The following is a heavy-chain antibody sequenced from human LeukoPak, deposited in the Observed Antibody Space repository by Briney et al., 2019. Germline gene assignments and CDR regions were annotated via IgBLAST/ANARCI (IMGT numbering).Heavy chain of an antibody. V-gene: IGHV3-23*01. Sequence: GGSLRLSCAASGFTFSSYAMSWVGQAAGKGLEGVSAISGSGGSTYYADSVKGRFTISRDNSKNTLYLQMNSLRAEDTAVYYCAKVIGGGWGIAYLGYWGQGTLVTVSS. D-gene: IGHD3-16*01. CDR3: AKVIGGGWGIAYLGY. CDR1: GFTFSSYA. J-gene: IGHJ4*02. CDR2: ISGSGGST.